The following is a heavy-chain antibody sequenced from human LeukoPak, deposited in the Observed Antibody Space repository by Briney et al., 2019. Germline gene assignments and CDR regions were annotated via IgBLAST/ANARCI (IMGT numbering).Heavy chain of an antibody. CDR1: GFTFSSYA. V-gene: IGHV3-30-3*01. Sequence: PGGSLRLSCAASGFTFSSYAMHWVCQAPGKGLEWVAVISYDGGNKYYADSVKGRFTISRDNSKNTLYLQMNSLRAEDTAVYYCASRRFDYWGQGTLVTVSS. CDR3: ASRRFDY. CDR2: ISYDGGNK. J-gene: IGHJ4*02.